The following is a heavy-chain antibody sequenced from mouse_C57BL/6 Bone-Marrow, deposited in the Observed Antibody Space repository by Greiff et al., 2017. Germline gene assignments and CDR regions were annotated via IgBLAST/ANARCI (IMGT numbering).Heavy chain of an antibody. D-gene: IGHD1-1*01. CDR2: IYIGNGYT. Sequence: EVKLMESGAELVRPGSSVKMSCKTSGYTFTSYGINWVKQRPGQGLEWIGYIYIGNGYTEYNEKFKGKATLTSDTSSSTAYMQLSSLTSEDSAIYFCARGNYYGSSSDFDYWGQGTTLTVSS. V-gene: IGHV1-58*01. CDR3: ARGNYYGSSSDFDY. J-gene: IGHJ2*01. CDR1: GYTFTSYG.